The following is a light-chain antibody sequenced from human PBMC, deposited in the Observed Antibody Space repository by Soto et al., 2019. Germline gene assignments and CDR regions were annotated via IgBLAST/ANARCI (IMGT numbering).Light chain of an antibody. Sequence: TQPPSVSAAPGQKVTISCSGSTSNIGNNYVSWFQQLPGTAPKLIIYQSNRRPSGIPDRFSGSKSGTSATLGITGLQPGDEANYYCGSWDPSVSGFVFGPGTKVPVL. J-gene: IGLJ1*01. V-gene: IGLV1-51*02. CDR2: QSN. CDR3: GSWDPSVSGFV. CDR1: TSNIGNNY.